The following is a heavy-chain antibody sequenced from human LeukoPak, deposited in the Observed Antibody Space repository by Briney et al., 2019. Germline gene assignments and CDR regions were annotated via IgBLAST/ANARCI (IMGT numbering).Heavy chain of an antibody. CDR3: ARDMVPGAIDVVRFDP. D-gene: IGHD2-2*02. Sequence: ASVKVSCKASGGTFSSYTISWVRQAPGQGLEWMGRIIPILGIANYTQKFQGRVTITADKSTSTAYMELSSLRSEDTAVYYCARDMVPGAIDVVRFDPWGQGTLVTVSS. CDR2: IIPILGIA. J-gene: IGHJ5*02. V-gene: IGHV1-69*04. CDR1: GGTFSSYT.